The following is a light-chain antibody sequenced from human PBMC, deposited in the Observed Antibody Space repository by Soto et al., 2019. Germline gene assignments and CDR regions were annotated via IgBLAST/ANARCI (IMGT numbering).Light chain of an antibody. CDR2: GNS. CDR1: SSNIGAGYE. J-gene: IGLJ1*01. V-gene: IGLV1-40*01. CDR3: QSYDSSLSGYV. Sequence: QSVLTQPPSVSGAPGQRVTISCTGSSSNIGAGYEVHWYQQHPGTAPKVLIYGNSNRPSGVPDRFSGSKSGTSASLAITGLQAEDEADYYCQSYDSSLSGYVFGTGTKVTV.